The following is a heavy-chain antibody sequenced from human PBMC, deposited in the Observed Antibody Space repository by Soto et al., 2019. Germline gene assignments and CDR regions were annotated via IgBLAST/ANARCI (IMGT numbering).Heavy chain of an antibody. CDR2: INTDGSTT. J-gene: IGHJ6*02. V-gene: IGHV3-74*01. CDR3: ARDYDFWSGSPTFGMDV. D-gene: IGHD3-3*01. Sequence: PGGSLRLSCAASGFTFSSYWMHWVRQAPGKGLVWVSRINTDGSTTSYADSVKGRFTVSRDNAKNTLYLQMNSLRAEDTAVYYCARDYDFWSGSPTFGMDVWGQGTTVTVSS. CDR1: GFTFSSYW.